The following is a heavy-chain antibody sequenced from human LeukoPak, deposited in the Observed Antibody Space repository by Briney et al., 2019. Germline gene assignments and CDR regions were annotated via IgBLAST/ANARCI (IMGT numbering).Heavy chain of an antibody. Sequence: SETLSLTCTVSGGSISGYYWSWIRQSPVKGLEWIGYIFPSGSAFYNPSLESRVAISLDTSENQFSMRLNSVTAADTAVYYCARLNHYFYYMDVWGKGTTVTVSS. CDR2: IFPSGSA. CDR3: ARLNHYFYYMDV. V-gene: IGHV4-4*09. CDR1: GGSISGYY. J-gene: IGHJ6*03.